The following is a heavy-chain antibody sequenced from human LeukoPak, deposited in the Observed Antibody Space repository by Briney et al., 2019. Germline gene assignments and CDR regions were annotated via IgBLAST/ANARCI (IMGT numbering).Heavy chain of an antibody. J-gene: IGHJ4*02. CDR3: ARGWNYAFRFDY. CDR2: IKQDGSEK. V-gene: IGHV3-7*01. D-gene: IGHD1-7*01. Sequence: PGGSLRLSCAASGFTFSDYWMTWVRQAPGKGLEWVAHIKQDGSEKYYVDSVKGRFTVSRDNAKNLVFLQMNSLRAEDPAVYYCARGWNYAFRFDYWGQGTLVTVSS. CDR1: GFTFSDYW.